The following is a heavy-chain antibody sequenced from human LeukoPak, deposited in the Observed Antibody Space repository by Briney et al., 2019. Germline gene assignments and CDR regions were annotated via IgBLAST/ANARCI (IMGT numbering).Heavy chain of an antibody. Sequence: GGSLRLSCVASGFSFSDQYMDWVRQAPGKALEWVGRSKNKANSYSTDYAASVKGRFIISRDESSNSQYLQMNSLKTEDTALYYCVRRNYVAFDIWGQGTMVTVSS. V-gene: IGHV3-72*01. CDR1: GFSFSDQY. CDR2: SKNKANSYST. J-gene: IGHJ3*02. D-gene: IGHD3-16*01. CDR3: VRRNYVAFDI.